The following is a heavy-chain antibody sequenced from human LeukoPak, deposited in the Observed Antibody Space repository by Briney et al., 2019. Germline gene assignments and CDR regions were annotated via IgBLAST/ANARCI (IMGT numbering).Heavy chain of an antibody. CDR1: GGSISSSNW. Sequence: SETLSLTCAVSGGSISSSNWWSWVRQPPGKGLEWIGEIYHSGSTNYNPSLKSRVTISVDKSKNRFSLKLSSVTAADTAVYYCARGNDFWSGYQYYFDYWGQGTLVTVSS. J-gene: IGHJ4*02. CDR2: IYHSGST. D-gene: IGHD3-3*01. V-gene: IGHV4-4*02. CDR3: ARGNDFWSGYQYYFDY.